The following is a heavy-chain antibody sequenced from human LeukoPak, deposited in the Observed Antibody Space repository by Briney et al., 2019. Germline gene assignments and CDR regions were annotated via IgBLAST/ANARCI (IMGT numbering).Heavy chain of an antibody. V-gene: IGHV3-48*03. CDR1: GFAFSSYE. CDR2: INTRGNSV. D-gene: IGHD2-15*01. Sequence: GGSLRLSCAASGFAFSSYEINWVRQAPGKGLKWVSFINTRGNSVEYADSVKGRFTISRDNAKNSVYLQMNSLRADDTAIYYCARGPGYCSGGSCYSWFDSWAREPWSPSPQ. CDR3: ARGPGYCSGGSCYSWFDS. J-gene: IGHJ5*01.